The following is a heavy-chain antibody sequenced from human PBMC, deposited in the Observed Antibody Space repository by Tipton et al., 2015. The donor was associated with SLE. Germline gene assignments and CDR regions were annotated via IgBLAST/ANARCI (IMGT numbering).Heavy chain of an antibody. Sequence: QLVQSGGGVVQPGRSLRLSCAASGFTFGSYAIHWVRQAPGNGLEWVASISHDETYKYFADSVKGRFTISRDNSKSTLYLQMYSLTTEDTAVYYCARNFRPFNYYDVSGYYHGAFDIWGQGTTVTVSS. D-gene: IGHD3-22*01. CDR2: ISHDETYK. V-gene: IGHV3-30*04. CDR1: GFTFGSYA. CDR3: ARNFRPFNYYDVSGYYHGAFDI. J-gene: IGHJ3*02.